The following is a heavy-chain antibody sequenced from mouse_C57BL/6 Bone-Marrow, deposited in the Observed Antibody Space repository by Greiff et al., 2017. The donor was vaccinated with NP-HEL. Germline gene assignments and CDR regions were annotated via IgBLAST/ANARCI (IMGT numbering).Heavy chain of an antibody. CDR3: LYYDYDGNY. Sequence: QVHVKQSGAELVRPGASVTLSCKASGYTFTDYEMHWVKQTPVHGLEWIGAIDPETGGTAYNQKFKGKAILTADKSSSTAYMELRSLTSEDSAVYYCLYYDYDGNYWGQGTTLTVSS. J-gene: IGHJ2*01. D-gene: IGHD2-4*01. CDR1: GYTFTDYE. V-gene: IGHV1-15*01. CDR2: IDPETGGT.